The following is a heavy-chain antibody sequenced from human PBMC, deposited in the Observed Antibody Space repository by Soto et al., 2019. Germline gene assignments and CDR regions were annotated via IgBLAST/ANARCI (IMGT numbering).Heavy chain of an antibody. CDR2: IDPSDSYT. D-gene: IGHD6-13*01. Sequence: EVQLVQSGAEVKKPGESLTISCKGSGSSFANSWITWVRQMPGKGLEWMGRIDPSDSYTHYSPSFQGHVTISVDKSINTAYLRGNSLKASAPAKYYCARHGGGRIAVTGFMGMDVWGQGTAVTVSS. J-gene: IGHJ6*02. V-gene: IGHV5-10-1*01. CDR3: ARHGGGRIAVTGFMGMDV. CDR1: GSSFANSW.